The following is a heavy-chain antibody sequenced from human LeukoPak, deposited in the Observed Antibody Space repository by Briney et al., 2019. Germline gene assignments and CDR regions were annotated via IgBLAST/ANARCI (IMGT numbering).Heavy chain of an antibody. CDR3: ARVDHRFSYMDV. D-gene: IGHD3-3*01. J-gene: IGHJ6*03. Sequence: PGGSLRLSCAASGFTFSSYSMDWVRQAPGKGLEWVSSISSSSSYIYYADSVKGRFTISRDNAKNSLYLQMNSLRAEDTAVYYCARVDHRFSYMDVWGKGTTVTVSS. CDR1: GFTFSSYS. CDR2: ISSSSSYI. V-gene: IGHV3-21*01.